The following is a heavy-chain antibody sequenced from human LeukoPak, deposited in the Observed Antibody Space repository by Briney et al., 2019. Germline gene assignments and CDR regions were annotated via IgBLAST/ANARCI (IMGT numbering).Heavy chain of an antibody. CDR2: IKQDGSEK. CDR1: GFTFSSYW. J-gene: IGHJ6*04. CDR3: AELGITMIGGV. V-gene: IGHV3-7*01. Sequence: GGSLRLSCAASGFTFSSYWMSWVRQAPGKGLEWVANIKQDGSEKYYVDSVKGRFTTSRDNAKNSLYLQMNSLRAEDTAVYYCAELGITMIGGVWGKGTTVTISS. D-gene: IGHD3-10*02.